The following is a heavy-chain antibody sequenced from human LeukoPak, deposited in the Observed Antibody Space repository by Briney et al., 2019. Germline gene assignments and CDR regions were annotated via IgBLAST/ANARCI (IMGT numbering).Heavy chain of an antibody. V-gene: IGHV1-69*06. D-gene: IGHD3-22*01. CDR3: ARGSPMTSSGYYNH. J-gene: IGHJ4*02. CDR1: GGTFSSYA. CDR2: IIPIFGTA. Sequence: ASVKVSCKASGGTFSSYAISWVRQAPGQGLEWMGGIIPIFGTANYAQKFQGRVTMTEDTSTDTAYMELSSLRSEDTAVYYCARGSPMTSSGYYNHWGQGTLVTVSS.